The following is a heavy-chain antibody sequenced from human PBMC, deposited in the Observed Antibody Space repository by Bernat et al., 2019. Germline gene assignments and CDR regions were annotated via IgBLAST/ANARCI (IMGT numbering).Heavy chain of an antibody. Sequence: EVQLVESGGGLVQPGGSLRLSCAASGFTVSSNYMSWVRQAPGKGLEWVSVIYSGGSTYYADSVKGRFTISRDNSKKTLYLQMNSLRAEETAVYYCARTTFTHLGYWGKGTLVTVSS. V-gene: IGHV3-66*01. J-gene: IGHJ4*02. D-gene: IGHD4-4*01. CDR3: ARTTFTHLGY. CDR1: GFTVSSNY. CDR2: IYSGGST.